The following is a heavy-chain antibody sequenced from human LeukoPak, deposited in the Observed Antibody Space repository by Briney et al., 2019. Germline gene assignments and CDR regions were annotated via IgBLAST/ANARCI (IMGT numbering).Heavy chain of an antibody. Sequence: SVKVSCKASGGTFSSYAISCVRHAPGQGLEWMGGIIPIFGTANYAQKFQGRVTITTDESTSTAYMELSSLRSEDTAVYYCAREGHRLDNPLNDAFHICGQGKMVTVSS. V-gene: IGHV1-69*05. J-gene: IGHJ3*02. D-gene: IGHD1-14*01. CDR1: GGTFSSYA. CDR2: IIPIFGTA. CDR3: AREGHRLDNPLNDAFHI.